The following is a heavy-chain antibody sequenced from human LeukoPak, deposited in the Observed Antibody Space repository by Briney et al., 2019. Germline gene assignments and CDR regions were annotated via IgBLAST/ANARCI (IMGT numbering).Heavy chain of an antibody. V-gene: IGHV3-74*01. CDR1: GFTFSKYW. D-gene: IGHD6-19*01. CDR2: INTDGTVT. J-gene: IGHJ4*02. CDR3: ATKQWLAPPPDS. Sequence: GGSLRLSCAASGFTFSKYWMLWVRQAPGKGLESVSRINTDGTVTTYADSVKGRFTVSKDNADNTMFLQMNSVRDEDTAVYYCATKQWLAPPPDSWGQGTPVTVSS.